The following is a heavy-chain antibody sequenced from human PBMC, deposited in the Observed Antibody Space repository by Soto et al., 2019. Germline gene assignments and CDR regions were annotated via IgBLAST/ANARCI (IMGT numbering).Heavy chain of an antibody. CDR2: ISSSSSTI. CDR1: GFTFSSYS. V-gene: IGHV3-48*02. J-gene: IGHJ4*02. Sequence: EVQLVESGGGLVQPGGSPRLSCAASGFTFSSYSMTWVRQAPGKGLAWVSYISSSSSTIYYADSVKGRFTISRDNAKNSLYLQMNSLRDEDTAVYYCAVQYCSGGSCYFDYWGQGTLVTVSS. D-gene: IGHD2-15*01. CDR3: AVQYCSGGSCYFDY.